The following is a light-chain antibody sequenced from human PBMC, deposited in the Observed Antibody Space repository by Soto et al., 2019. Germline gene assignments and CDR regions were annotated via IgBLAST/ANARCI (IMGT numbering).Light chain of an antibody. Sequence: EIVLTQSPGTLSLSPGERATLSCRASQSVSNSYLAWYQQKPGLAPRLLIYGASNRASGIPDRFSGSGSGAAFTLTVSSLEPEDVAVYYCQQYCSSPMYSFGQGTRLEIK. CDR3: QQYCSSPMYS. J-gene: IGKJ2*03. CDR2: GAS. CDR1: QSVSNSY. V-gene: IGKV3-20*01.